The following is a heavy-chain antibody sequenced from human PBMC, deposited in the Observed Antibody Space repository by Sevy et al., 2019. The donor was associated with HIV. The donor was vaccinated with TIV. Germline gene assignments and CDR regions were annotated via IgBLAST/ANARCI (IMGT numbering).Heavy chain of an antibody. Sequence: GGSLRLSCVASGFTFSNFGMHWVRQAPGKGLEWLAVISYDGTNKYYADSAKGRFTISRDNSRNTLYLQMNVLRVEDTAVYYWAKDGKAVLVGATWNDYWGQGVLVTVSS. D-gene: IGHD1-26*01. CDR2: ISYDGTNK. CDR3: AKDGKAVLVGATWNDY. J-gene: IGHJ4*02. V-gene: IGHV3-30*18. CDR1: GFTFSNFG.